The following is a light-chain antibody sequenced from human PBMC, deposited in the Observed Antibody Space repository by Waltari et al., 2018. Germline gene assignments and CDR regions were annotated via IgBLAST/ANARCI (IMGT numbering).Light chain of an antibody. CDR1: QGISHY. J-gene: IGKJ1*01. CDR3: QKYNSAPWT. CDR2: GAS. V-gene: IGKV1-27*01. Sequence: DIQMTQSPSSLSASVGDRVTITCRASQGISHYLAWYQQKPGKVPQLLIYGASTLHSGVPSRFSGSGSGTDFTLTISSLQPEDVATYYCQKYNSAPWTFGQGTKVEIK.